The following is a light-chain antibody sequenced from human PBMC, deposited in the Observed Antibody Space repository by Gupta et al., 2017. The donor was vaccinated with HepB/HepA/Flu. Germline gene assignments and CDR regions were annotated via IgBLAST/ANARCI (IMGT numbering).Light chain of an antibody. CDR3: QQGLTTPIK. CDR1: QSIRNY. V-gene: IGKV1-39*01. J-gene: IGKJ5*01. Sequence: IQRTQSPSSLSASVGDIVTITCRASQSIRNYLNWYQHKQGKAPKLLIYSASTLHNEVPSRCIGSGSGTECTPTISSLQPEDFAADYGQQGLTTPIKFGQGTRLELK. CDR2: SAS.